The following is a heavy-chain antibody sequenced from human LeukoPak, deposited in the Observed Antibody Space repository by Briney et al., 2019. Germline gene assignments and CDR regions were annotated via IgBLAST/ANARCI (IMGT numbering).Heavy chain of an antibody. D-gene: IGHD6-13*01. V-gene: IGHV3-66*02. Sequence: PGGSLRLSCAASGFTVNSNYMSWVRQAPGRGLEWVSVIYSGGSTYYADSVKGRFTISRDNSKNTLYLQMNSLRAEDTAVYYCARDLSSSWYNFMDYWSQGTLVTVSS. CDR3: ARDLSSSWYNFMDY. CDR2: IYSGGST. J-gene: IGHJ4*02. CDR1: GFTVNSNY.